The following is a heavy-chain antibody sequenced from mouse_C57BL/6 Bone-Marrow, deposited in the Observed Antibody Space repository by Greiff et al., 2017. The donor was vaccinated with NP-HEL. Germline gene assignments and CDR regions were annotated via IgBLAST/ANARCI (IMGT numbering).Heavy chain of an antibody. CDR1: GYTFADYY. V-gene: IGHV1-19*01. J-gene: IGHJ2*01. D-gene: IGHD1-1*02. Sequence: VQLQQSGPVLVKPGASVKMSCKASGYTFADYYMNWVKQSHGKSLEWIGVINPYNGGTSYNQKFKGKATLTVDKSSITAYMELNSLTSEDSAVYYCARVYGLDYWGQGTTLTVSS. CDR2: INPYNGGT. CDR3: ARVYGLDY.